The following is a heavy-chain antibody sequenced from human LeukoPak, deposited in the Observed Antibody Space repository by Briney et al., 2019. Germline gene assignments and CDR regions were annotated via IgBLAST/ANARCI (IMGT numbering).Heavy chain of an antibody. Sequence: SETPSLTCTVSGGSISSYYWSWIGQPPGKGLEWIGYIYYSGSTNYNPSLKSRVTISVDTSKNQFPLKLSSVTAADTAVYYCATTYYDILTGPFGGAFDIWGQGTMVTVSS. CDR3: ATTYYDILTGPFGGAFDI. CDR2: IYYSGST. J-gene: IGHJ3*02. CDR1: GGSISSYY. V-gene: IGHV4-59*08. D-gene: IGHD3-9*01.